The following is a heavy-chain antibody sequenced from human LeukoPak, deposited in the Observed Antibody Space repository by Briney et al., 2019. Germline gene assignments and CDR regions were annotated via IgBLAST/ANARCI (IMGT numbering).Heavy chain of an antibody. CDR1: GFIFSNYW. CDR2: INSDGSST. Sequence: GGSLRLSCAASGFIFSNYWMFWVRQAPGKGLVWVSRINSDGSSTNYADSVKGRFTISRDNAKNTLYLQMNTLRDEDTAVYYCATITYYHHISSPAGDNWFDPWGQGTLVTVSS. D-gene: IGHD3-3*02. CDR3: ATITYYHHISSPAGDNWFDP. V-gene: IGHV3-74*01. J-gene: IGHJ5*02.